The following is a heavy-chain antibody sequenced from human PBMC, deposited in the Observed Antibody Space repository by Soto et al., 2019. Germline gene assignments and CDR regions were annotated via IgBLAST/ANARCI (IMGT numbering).Heavy chain of an antibody. J-gene: IGHJ6*02. CDR1: GFTFSSYW. D-gene: IGHD4-17*01. Sequence: GGSLRLSCAASGFTFSSYWMHWVRQAPGKGLVWVSRINSDGSSTSYADSVKGRFTISRDNAKNTLYLQMNSLRAEDTAVYYCARGPFYGDYVPYYYYYYGMDVWGQGTTVTVSS. CDR3: ARGPFYGDYVPYYYYYYGMDV. V-gene: IGHV3-74*01. CDR2: INSDGSST.